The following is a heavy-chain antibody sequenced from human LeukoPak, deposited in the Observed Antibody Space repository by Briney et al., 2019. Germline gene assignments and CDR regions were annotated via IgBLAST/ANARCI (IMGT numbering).Heavy chain of an antibody. V-gene: IGHV3-20*04. CDR1: GFTVEDYG. CDR3: ARSGYYGSGSYSDY. Sequence: GAGGSLRLSCAASGFTVEDYGMSWVRQAPGKWLEWVSGINWHGDRTGYADSVKGRFTVSRDNAKNSLYLQMNSLRAEDTALYYCARSGYYGSGSYSDYWGQGTLVTVSS. J-gene: IGHJ4*02. CDR2: INWHGDRT. D-gene: IGHD3-10*01.